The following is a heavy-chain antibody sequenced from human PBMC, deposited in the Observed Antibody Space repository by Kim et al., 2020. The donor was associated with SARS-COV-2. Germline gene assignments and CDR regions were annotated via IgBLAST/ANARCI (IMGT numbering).Heavy chain of an antibody. D-gene: IGHD7-27*01. CDR2: IYYTGST. Sequence: SETLSLTCTVSGDSISSSTYYWGWIRQPPGQGLEWIGTIYYTGSTYYNPSLKSRVTISADMYNTQYPLKMSSVTAAATAHYYCARLGPNWDKPMDSWG. J-gene: IGHJ5*01. V-gene: IGHV4-39*01. CDR3: ARLGPNWDKPMDS. CDR1: GDSISSSTYY.